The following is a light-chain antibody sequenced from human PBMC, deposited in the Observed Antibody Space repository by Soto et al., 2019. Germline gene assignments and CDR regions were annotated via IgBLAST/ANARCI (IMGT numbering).Light chain of an antibody. V-gene: IGLV1-47*01. Sequence: QSVLTQPPSASATPGQGVMISCSGSSVNIGSNYVYWYQQLPGTAPKLLIYRNGQRPSGVPDRFSGSKSGTSASLAISGLRSEDEADYYCAVWDDSLDGVVFSGGTKVTVL. CDR1: SVNIGSNY. J-gene: IGLJ3*02. CDR3: AVWDDSLDGVV. CDR2: RNG.